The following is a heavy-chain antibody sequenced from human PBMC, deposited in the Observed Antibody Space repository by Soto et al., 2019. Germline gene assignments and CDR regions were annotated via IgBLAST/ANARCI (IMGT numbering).Heavy chain of an antibody. Sequence: ETLSLTCTVSGGTISSDYWSWIRQPPGKGLEWIGYIYYSGSTNYNPSLKSRVTISVDTSKNQFSLKLSSVTAADTAVYYCARVWGGAFDIWGQGTMVTVSS. CDR2: IYYSGST. CDR1: GGTISSDY. CDR3: ARVWGGAFDI. D-gene: IGHD3-10*01. V-gene: IGHV4-59*01. J-gene: IGHJ3*02.